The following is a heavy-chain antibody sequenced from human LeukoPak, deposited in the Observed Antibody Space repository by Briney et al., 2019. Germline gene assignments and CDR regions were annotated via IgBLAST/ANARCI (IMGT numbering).Heavy chain of an antibody. CDR2: ISGSSDTT. CDR3: AKGAAGTLVGHYFDS. CDR1: GFTFSSYA. V-gene: IGHV3-23*01. D-gene: IGHD2-21*01. Sequence: GGSLRLSCAGSGFTFSSYAMSWVRQAPEEGLEWVSIISGSSDTTYYADSVKGRFSISRDNSKNTLYVQMNSLGAEDTAVYYCAKGAAGTLVGHYFDSWGQGTLVTVSS. J-gene: IGHJ4*02.